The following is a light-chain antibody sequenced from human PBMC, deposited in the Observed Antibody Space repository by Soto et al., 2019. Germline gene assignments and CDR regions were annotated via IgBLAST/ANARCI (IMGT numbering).Light chain of an antibody. V-gene: IGKV3-11*01. CDR1: QSVSSY. Sequence: EIVLTQSPATLSLSPGERATLSCRASQSVSSYLAWYQQKPGQAPRLLIYDASNRATGIPARFSGSGSGTDFNLNISSLEPEDFAVYYCQQRRNWPPYTFGQGTKQEIK. CDR2: DAS. CDR3: QQRRNWPPYT. J-gene: IGKJ2*01.